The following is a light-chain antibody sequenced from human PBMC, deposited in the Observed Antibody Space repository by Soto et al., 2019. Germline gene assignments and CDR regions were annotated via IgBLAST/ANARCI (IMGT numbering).Light chain of an antibody. J-gene: IGLJ1*01. CDR1: SSDVGGYYY. CDR2: EVT. V-gene: IGLV2-8*01. CDR3: SSYAGGNNAYV. Sequence: QSALTQPPSASGSPGQSVTISCTGASSDVGGYYYVSWYQQHPGKAPKLMIYEVTKRPSGVPDRFSGSKSGNTASLTVSGLQPEDEADYYCSSYAGGNNAYVFGTGTKLTVL.